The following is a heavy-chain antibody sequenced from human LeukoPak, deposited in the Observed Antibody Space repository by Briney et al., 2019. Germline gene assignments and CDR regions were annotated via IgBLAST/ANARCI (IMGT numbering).Heavy chain of an antibody. CDR2: IYYSGST. J-gene: IGHJ3*02. V-gene: IGHV4-30-4*01. Sequence: PSQTLSLTCTVSGGSLSSGDYYWSWIRQPPGKGLEWIGYIYYSGSTYYNPSLKSRVTISVDTSKNQFSLKLSSVTAADTAVYYCARASRGSGSYFADAFDIWGQGTMVTVSS. D-gene: IGHD3-10*01. CDR3: ARASRGSGSYFADAFDI. CDR1: GGSLSSGDYY.